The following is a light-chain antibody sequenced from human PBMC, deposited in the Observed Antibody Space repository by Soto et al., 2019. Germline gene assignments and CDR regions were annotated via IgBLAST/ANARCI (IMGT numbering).Light chain of an antibody. CDR2: GAS. CDR3: QQYGSSPRIT. V-gene: IGKV3-20*01. Sequence: EIVLTQSPGTLSLSPGERATLPCRASQSVSSSYLAWYQQKPGQAPRLLIYGASSRATGIPDRFSGSGSGTDFTLTISRLEPEDFAAYYCQQYGSSPRITFGQGTRLEIK. CDR1: QSVSSSY. J-gene: IGKJ5*01.